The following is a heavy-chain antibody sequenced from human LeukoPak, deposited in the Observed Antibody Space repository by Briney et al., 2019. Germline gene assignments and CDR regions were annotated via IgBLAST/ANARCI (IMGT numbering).Heavy chain of an antibody. CDR2: IYYSGST. CDR3: ARDGIVAGRVTDAFDI. Sequence: SQTLSLTCTVSGGSISSGDYYWSWIRQPPGKGLEWIGYIYYSGSTYYNPSLKSRVTISVDTSKNQFSLKLSSVTAADTAVYYCARDGIVAGRVTDAFDIWGQGTMVTVSS. D-gene: IGHD3-22*01. J-gene: IGHJ3*02. V-gene: IGHV4-30-4*08. CDR1: GGSISSGDYY.